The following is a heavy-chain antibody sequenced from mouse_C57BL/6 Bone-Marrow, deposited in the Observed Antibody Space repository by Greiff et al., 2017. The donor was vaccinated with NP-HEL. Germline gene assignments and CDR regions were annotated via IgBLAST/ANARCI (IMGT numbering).Heavy chain of an antibody. V-gene: IGHV14-3*01. CDR3: ARDYYGSSSWFAY. Sequence: VQLQQSVAELVKPGASVKLSCTASGFNIKNTYMHWVKQRPEQGLEWIGRIDPANGNTKYAPKFQGKATITADTSSNTAYLQLSSLTSEDTAIYYCARDYYGSSSWFAYWGQGTLVTVSA. J-gene: IGHJ3*01. D-gene: IGHD1-1*01. CDR1: GFNIKNTY. CDR2: IDPANGNT.